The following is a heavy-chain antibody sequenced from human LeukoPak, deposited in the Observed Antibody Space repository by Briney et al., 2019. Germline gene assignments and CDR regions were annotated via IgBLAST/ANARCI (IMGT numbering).Heavy chain of an antibody. J-gene: IGHJ4*02. CDR3: AIPGTSVHGPT. Sequence: ASVKVSCKASGYTFSGYYMHWVRQAPGQGLEWMGWISAYNGNTNYAQKLQGRVTMTTDTSTSTAYMELRSLRSDDTAVYYCAIPGTSVHGPTWGQGTLVTVSS. D-gene: IGHD1-1*01. CDR2: ISAYNGNT. V-gene: IGHV1-18*04. CDR1: GYTFSGYY.